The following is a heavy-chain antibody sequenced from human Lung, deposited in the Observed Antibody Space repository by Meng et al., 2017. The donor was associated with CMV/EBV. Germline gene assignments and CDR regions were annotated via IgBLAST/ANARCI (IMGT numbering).Heavy chain of an antibody. CDR1: GDSITNHNW. Sequence: VQLRESGPALVKPSETLSLTCAVSGDSITNHNWWAWVRQPPGKGLEWIGEIPHRGSSAYNPSLKSRVSMSIDKSKNQFSLKLTSVTATDTAVYHCLRRSGGSVWGQGTLVTVSS. CDR2: IPHRGSS. CDR3: LRRSGGSV. D-gene: IGHD3-10*01. V-gene: IGHV4-4*02. J-gene: IGHJ1*01.